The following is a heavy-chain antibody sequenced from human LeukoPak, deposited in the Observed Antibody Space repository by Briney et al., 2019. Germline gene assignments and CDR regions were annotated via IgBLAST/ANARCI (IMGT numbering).Heavy chain of an antibody. CDR1: GFTFSNYA. Sequence: PGGSLRLSCAASGFTFSNYAMNWVRQAPGKGLEWVSGISGSGGSANYADSVKGQFTISRDNSKNPLYLQMNSLRAEDTSVYYCRYFLPHFDYWGQGTLVTVSS. CDR3: RYFLPHFDY. J-gene: IGHJ4*02. CDR2: ISGSGGSA. V-gene: IGHV3-23*01. D-gene: IGHD2/OR15-2a*01.